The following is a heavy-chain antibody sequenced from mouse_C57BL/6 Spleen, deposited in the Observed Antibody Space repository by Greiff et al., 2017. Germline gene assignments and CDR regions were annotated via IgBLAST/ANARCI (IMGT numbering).Heavy chain of an antibody. CDR3: ARHGATEGYAMDY. J-gene: IGHJ4*01. V-gene: IGHV5-6*01. CDR1: GFTFSSYC. CDR2: ISSGGSYT. Sequence: EVQGVESGGDLVKPGGSLKLSCAASGFTFSSYCMSWVRQTPDKRLEWVATISSGGSYTYYPDSVKGRFTISRDNAKNTLYLQMSSLKSEDTAMYYCARHGATEGYAMDYWGKGTSVTVSS. D-gene: IGHD3-1*01.